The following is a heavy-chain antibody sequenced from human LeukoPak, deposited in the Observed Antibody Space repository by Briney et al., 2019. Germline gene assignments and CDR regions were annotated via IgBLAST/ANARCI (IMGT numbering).Heavy chain of an antibody. V-gene: IGHV4-39*02. CDR1: GGSISSTTYY. J-gene: IGHJ1*01. CDR3: ARGPTLKYFHH. Sequence: SETLSLTCTVSGGSISSTTYYWGWIRQPPGKGPEWIGTIYYSGTTYYNPSLKSRVTISVDTSKNQFSLELSSMTAADTAVYYCARGPTLKYFHHWGQGTLVSVSS. CDR2: IYYSGTT.